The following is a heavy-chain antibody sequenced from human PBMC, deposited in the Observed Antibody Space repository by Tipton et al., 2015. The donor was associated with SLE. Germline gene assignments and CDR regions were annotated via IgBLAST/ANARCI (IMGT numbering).Heavy chain of an antibody. CDR1: GFTFSSYS. V-gene: IGHV4-31*02. CDR2: IYYSGST. CDR3: ARAKRIWFGESPNYFDY. Sequence: LRLSCAASGFTFSSYSMNWIRQHPGKGLEWIGYIYYSGSTYYNPSLKSRVTISVDTSKNQFSLKLSSVTAADTAVYYCARAKRIWFGESPNYFDYWGQGTLVTVSS. D-gene: IGHD3-10*01. J-gene: IGHJ4*02.